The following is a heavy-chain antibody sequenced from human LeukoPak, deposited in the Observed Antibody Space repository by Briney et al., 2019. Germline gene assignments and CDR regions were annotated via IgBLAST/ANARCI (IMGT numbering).Heavy chain of an antibody. CDR1: GGTFSSYA. CDR3: ARGYCTNGVCLHDFDY. V-gene: IGHV1-69*13. Sequence: ASVKVSCKASGGTFSSYAISWVRQAPGQGLEWMGGIIPIFGTANYAQKFQGRVTITADESTSTAYMELSSLRSEDTAVYYCARGYCTNGVCLHDFDYWGQGTLVTVSS. J-gene: IGHJ4*02. CDR2: IIPIFGTA. D-gene: IGHD2-8*01.